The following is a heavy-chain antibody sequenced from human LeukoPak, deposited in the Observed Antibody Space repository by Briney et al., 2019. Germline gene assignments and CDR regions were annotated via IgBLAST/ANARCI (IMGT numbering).Heavy chain of an antibody. CDR3: ARGYNSAFDY. D-gene: IGHD6-19*01. Sequence: GGSLRLSCAASGFTISSYWMHWVRQAPGKGLVWVSRINSDGSTITSADSVRGRFTISRDNAKNTLYLQINSLRVEDTAVYYCARGYNSAFDYWGQGTLVTASS. J-gene: IGHJ4*02. V-gene: IGHV3-74*01. CDR1: GFTISSYW. CDR2: INSDGSTI.